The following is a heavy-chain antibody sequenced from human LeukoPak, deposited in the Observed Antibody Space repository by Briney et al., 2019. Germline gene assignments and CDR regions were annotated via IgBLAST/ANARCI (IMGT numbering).Heavy chain of an antibody. J-gene: IGHJ6*03. CDR3: ARSVTGPHYYYYYMDV. CDR2: IIPIFGTA. CDR1: GGTFSSYA. D-gene: IGHD4-11*01. V-gene: IGHV1-69*05. Sequence: ASVKVSCKASGGTFSSYAISWVRQAPGQGLEWVGRIIPIFGTANYAQKFQGRVTITTDESTSTAYMELSSLRSEDTALYYCARSVTGPHYYYYYMDVWGKGTTVTVSS.